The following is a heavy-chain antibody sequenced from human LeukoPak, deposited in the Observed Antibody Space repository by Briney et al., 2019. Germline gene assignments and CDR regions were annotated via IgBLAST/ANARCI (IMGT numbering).Heavy chain of an antibody. D-gene: IGHD1-26*01. Sequence: GPSLRLSCAASGFTVTRYAVHWVRQPPGEGLGWVAIITANREVKFYADSVRGRFTLSRDDSQNTVFLQMTTLRGEDTAVYYCASDAQSGAHSDFDYWGQGTLVTVSS. CDR1: GFTVTRYA. J-gene: IGHJ4*02. CDR3: ASDAQSGAHSDFDY. V-gene: IGHV3-30*04. CDR2: ITANREVK.